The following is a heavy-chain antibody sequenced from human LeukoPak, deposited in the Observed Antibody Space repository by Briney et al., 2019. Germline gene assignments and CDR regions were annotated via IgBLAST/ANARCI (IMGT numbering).Heavy chain of an antibody. CDR1: GFIVSSDY. V-gene: IGHV3-11*01. Sequence: GGSLRLSCAASGFIVSSDYINWVRQAPGKGLEWVSYISSSGSTIYYADSVKGRFTISRDNAKNSLYLQMNSLRAEDTAVYYCARGELRYQGIDYWGQGTLVTVSS. D-gene: IGHD1-7*01. CDR2: ISSSGSTI. CDR3: ARGELRYQGIDY. J-gene: IGHJ4*02.